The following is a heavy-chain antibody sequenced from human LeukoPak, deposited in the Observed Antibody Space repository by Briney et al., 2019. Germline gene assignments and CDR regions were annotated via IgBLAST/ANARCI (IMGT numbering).Heavy chain of an antibody. CDR3: ARGSIVVAAHAGAFDI. Sequence: SETLSLTCTVSGGSISSYYWSWIRQPPGKGLEWIAYIYYSASTNYNPSLKSRVTISIDTSKNQFSLKLSSVTAADTAVYYCARGSIVVAAHAGAFDIWGQGTMVTVSS. CDR2: IYYSAST. V-gene: IGHV4-59*01. D-gene: IGHD6-19*01. J-gene: IGHJ3*02. CDR1: GGSISSYY.